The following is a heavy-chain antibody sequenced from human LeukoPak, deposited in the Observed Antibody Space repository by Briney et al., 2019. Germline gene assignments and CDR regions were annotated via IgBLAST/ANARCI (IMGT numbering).Heavy chain of an antibody. CDR2: ISNIGST. CDR3: ARFWDFFDY. D-gene: IGHD7-27*01. V-gene: IGHV4-59*01. CDR1: GGSISSYY. Sequence: PSETLSLTCTVSGGSISSYYWSWIRQPPGKGLEWIGYISNIGSTNYNPSLKSRVSISEDTSKNQFSLKLSSVTAADTAVYYCARFWDFFDYWGQGTLVTVSS. J-gene: IGHJ4*02.